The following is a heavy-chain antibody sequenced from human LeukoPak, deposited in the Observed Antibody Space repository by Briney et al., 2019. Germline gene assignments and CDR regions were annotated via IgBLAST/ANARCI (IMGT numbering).Heavy chain of an antibody. CDR3: ARIEYCSGGSCYSPPLYYYYYYYMDV. Sequence: SETLSLTCTVSGGSISSYYWSWIRQPPGKGLEWIGYIYYSGSTNYNPSLKSRVTISVDTSKNQFSLKLSSVTAADTAVYYCARIEYCSGGSCYSPPLYYYYYYYMDVWGKGTTVTVSS. J-gene: IGHJ6*03. D-gene: IGHD2-15*01. V-gene: IGHV4-59*08. CDR2: IYYSGST. CDR1: GGSISSYY.